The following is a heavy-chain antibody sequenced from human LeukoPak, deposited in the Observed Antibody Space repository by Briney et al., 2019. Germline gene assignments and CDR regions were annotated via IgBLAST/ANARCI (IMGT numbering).Heavy chain of an antibody. D-gene: IGHD6-19*01. CDR3: ATGAIGVAGPHY. Sequence: GESLKISCKGSGYSFTTYWLGWVRQMPGKGLEWMGIIYPGDSDSRYSPSFQGQVTISADRSISTAYLQWSSLKASDSAMYYCATGAIGVAGPHYWGQGTLLTVSS. CDR2: IYPGDSDS. CDR1: GYSFTTYW. J-gene: IGHJ4*02. V-gene: IGHV5-51*01.